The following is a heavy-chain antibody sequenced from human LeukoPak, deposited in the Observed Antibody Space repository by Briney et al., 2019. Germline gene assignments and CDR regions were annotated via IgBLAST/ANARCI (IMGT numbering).Heavy chain of an antibody. CDR3: ARVYGITVDY. V-gene: IGHV4-61*02. D-gene: IGHD1-14*01. CDR1: GGSISSGSYY. Sequence: SQTLSLTCTVSGGSISSGSYYWSWIRQPAGKGLEWIGRIYTSGSTNYNPSLKSRVTISVDTSKNQFSLKLSSVTAADTAVYYCARVYGITVDYWGQGTLVTVSS. J-gene: IGHJ4*02. CDR2: IYTSGST.